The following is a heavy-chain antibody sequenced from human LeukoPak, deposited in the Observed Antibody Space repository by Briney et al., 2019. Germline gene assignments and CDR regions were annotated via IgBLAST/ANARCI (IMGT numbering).Heavy chain of an antibody. CDR1: GFTFNSYS. V-gene: IGHV3-21*04. Sequence: PGGSLRLSCAASGFTFNSYSMNWVRQAPGKGLEWVSSISGSNSYIYYADSMKGRFTISRDNSRNTLYLQMNSLRAEDTAVYYCAKGIRGSGWFGGAFDIWGQGTMVTVSS. D-gene: IGHD6-19*01. CDR2: ISGSNSYI. CDR3: AKGIRGSGWFGGAFDI. J-gene: IGHJ3*02.